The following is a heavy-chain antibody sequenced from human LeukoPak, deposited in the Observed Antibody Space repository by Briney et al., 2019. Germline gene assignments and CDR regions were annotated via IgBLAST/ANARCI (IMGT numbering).Heavy chain of an antibody. J-gene: IGHJ4*02. Sequence: ASVKVSCKASGYTFINYGISWVRQPPGQGLEWMGWINVYNGNTNYAQKLQGRVSMTTDTSTNTAYMELRSLRSDDTAEYYCAREGAGSGWPDYWGQGTLVTVSS. CDR3: AREGAGSGWPDY. V-gene: IGHV1-18*01. CDR1: GYTFINYG. D-gene: IGHD6-19*01. CDR2: INVYNGNT.